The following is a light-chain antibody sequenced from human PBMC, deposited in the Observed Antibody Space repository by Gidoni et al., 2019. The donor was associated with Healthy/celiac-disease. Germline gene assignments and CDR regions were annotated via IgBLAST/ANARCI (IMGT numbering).Light chain of an antibody. CDR1: SSDVGGYNY. V-gene: IGLV2-14*01. J-gene: IGLJ2*01. CDR3: SSYTSSSTLV. CDR2: DVS. Sequence: SALPQPASLSWSPGLSLTISCTGTSSDVGGYNYVSWYQQHPGKAPKLMIYDVSNRPSGVSNRFSGSKSGNTASLTISGLQAEDEADYYCSSYTSSSTLVFGGGTKLTVL.